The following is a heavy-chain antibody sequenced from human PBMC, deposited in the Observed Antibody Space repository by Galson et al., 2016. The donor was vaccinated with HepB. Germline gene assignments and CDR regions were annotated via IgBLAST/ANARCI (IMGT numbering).Heavy chain of an antibody. CDR1: GFSLGTTGMC. Sequence: PALVKPTQTLTLTCTFSGFSLGTTGMCVSWIRQPPGKALEWLALIDSDDNKYYSPSLKTRLTLSKDTSKNQVVLTMTNMDPVDTATYYCARMRMYSSGWFGDDEITEDAFDIWGQGTVLTVSS. D-gene: IGHD6-19*01. CDR3: ARMRMYSSGWFGDDEITEDAFDI. J-gene: IGHJ3*02. CDR2: IDSDDNK. V-gene: IGHV2-70*01.